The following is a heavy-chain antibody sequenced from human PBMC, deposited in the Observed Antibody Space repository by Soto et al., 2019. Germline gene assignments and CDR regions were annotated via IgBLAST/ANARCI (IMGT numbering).Heavy chain of an antibody. D-gene: IGHD3-22*01. Sequence: QVQLQESGPGLVKPSQTLSLTCTVSGGSISSGGYYWSWIRQHPGKGLEWIGYIYYSGSTYYNPSLKSRVTISVDPSKNQFSLKLSSVTAADTAVYYCARGDYYDSSGYYSYWYFDLWGRGTLVTVSS. CDR2: IYYSGST. V-gene: IGHV4-31*03. CDR3: ARGDYYDSSGYYSYWYFDL. CDR1: GGSISSGGYY. J-gene: IGHJ2*01.